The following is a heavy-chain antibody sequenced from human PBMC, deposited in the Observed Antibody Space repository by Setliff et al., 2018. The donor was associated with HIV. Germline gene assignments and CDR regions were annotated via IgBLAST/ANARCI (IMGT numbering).Heavy chain of an antibody. D-gene: IGHD5-18*01. CDR3: ARGAYRDGYDY. CDR2: VDYNGRT. J-gene: IGHJ4*02. Sequence: LSLTCSVSGASISSYYWSWIRQPPGKGLEWIGYVDYNGRTDYNPSLKSRVTISLDTSKNQVSLKLSSVAAADTAVYHCARGAYRDGYDYWGQGTLVTAPQ. CDR1: GASISSYY. V-gene: IGHV4-59*01.